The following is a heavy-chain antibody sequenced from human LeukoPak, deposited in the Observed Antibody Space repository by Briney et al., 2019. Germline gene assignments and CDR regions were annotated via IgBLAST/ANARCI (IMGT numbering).Heavy chain of an antibody. CDR3: ARDHGSSYGYHYFDY. Sequence: GGSLRLSCAASGFTFSSYEMNWVRQAPGKGLEWVSYISSSGSTIYYADSVKGRFTISRDNAKNSLYLQMNSLRAEDTAVYYCARDHGSSYGYHYFDYWGQGTLVTVSS. J-gene: IGHJ4*02. D-gene: IGHD5-18*01. V-gene: IGHV3-48*03. CDR1: GFTFSSYE. CDR2: ISSSGSTI.